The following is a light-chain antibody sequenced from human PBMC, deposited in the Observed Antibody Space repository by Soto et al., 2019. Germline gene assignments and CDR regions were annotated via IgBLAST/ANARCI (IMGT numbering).Light chain of an antibody. J-gene: IGKJ5*01. Sequence: EIVLTQSPGTLSLSPGETVTLSCRASRSVSSNYLAWYQQRPGQAPRLLIYGASSRATGIPDRFSGSGSGTDFTLTISRLEPEDFAVYYCQQYGSSPVTFGQGTRLEIK. CDR3: QQYGSSPVT. V-gene: IGKV3-20*01. CDR2: GAS. CDR1: RSVSSNY.